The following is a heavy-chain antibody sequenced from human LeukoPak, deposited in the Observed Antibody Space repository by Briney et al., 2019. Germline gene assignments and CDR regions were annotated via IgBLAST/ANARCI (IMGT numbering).Heavy chain of an antibody. V-gene: IGHV3-74*01. D-gene: IGHD2/OR15-2a*01. J-gene: IGHJ6*02. Sequence: EPGGSLRLSCAASGFTFSRYWMHWLRQAPGKGLVWVSRISTDGSSTTYTDSVKGRFTISRDNGRNTLYLQMYSLRAEDTAVYYCASYLTSIPSGMDVWGQGTTVTVSS. CDR1: GFTFSRYW. CDR2: ISTDGSST. CDR3: ASYLTSIPSGMDV.